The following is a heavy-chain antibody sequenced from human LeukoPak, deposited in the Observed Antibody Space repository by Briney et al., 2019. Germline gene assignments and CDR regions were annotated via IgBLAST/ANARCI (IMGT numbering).Heavy chain of an antibody. CDR2: INPNSGGT. D-gene: IGHD2-21*02. V-gene: IGHV1-2*02. J-gene: IGHJ5*02. CDR1: GYTFTGYY. Sequence: GASVKVSCKASGYTFTGYYMHWVRQAPGQGLEWMGWINPNSGGTNYAQKFQGRVTMTRDTSISTAYMELSRLRSDDTAVYYCARDPVLAYCGGDCWFDPWGQGTLVTVSS. CDR3: ARDPVLAYCGGDCWFDP.